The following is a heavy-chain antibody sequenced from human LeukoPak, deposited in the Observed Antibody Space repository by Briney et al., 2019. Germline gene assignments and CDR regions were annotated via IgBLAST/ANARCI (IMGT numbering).Heavy chain of an antibody. CDR3: VGGDY. Sequence: GGSLRLSCAASGFTFSDYYMNWVRQAPGKGPECVANINQDGSDEYYVDSVKGRFTISRDNTKNSLYLQMNSLRAEDTAVYYCVGGDYWGQGTLVTVSS. CDR2: INQDGSDE. CDR1: GFTFSDYY. V-gene: IGHV3-7*01. J-gene: IGHJ4*02.